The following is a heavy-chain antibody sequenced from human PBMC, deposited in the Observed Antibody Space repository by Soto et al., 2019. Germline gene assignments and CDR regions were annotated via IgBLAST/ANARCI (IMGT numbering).Heavy chain of an antibody. CDR2: ISGSGGTI. CDR3: AVETGLRSSVFSYDFDF. V-gene: IGHV3-48*02. J-gene: IGHJ4*02. D-gene: IGHD6-19*01. Sequence: EVQLVESGGGMVQPGGSLRVSGAASGFTLSSYSMHWVRQAPGKGLEWVSYISGSGGTIYYADSVKGRFTISIDNAKNSRSVNMNSVRDEAPAVYFCAVETGLRSSVFSYDFDFWGQGTRATVSS. CDR1: GFTLSSYS.